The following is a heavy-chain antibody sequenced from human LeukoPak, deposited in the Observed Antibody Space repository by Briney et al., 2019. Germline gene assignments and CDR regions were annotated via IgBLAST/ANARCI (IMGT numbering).Heavy chain of an antibody. CDR3: ARDYRPGGDYGDFLDY. Sequence: PGGSLRLSCAASGFSFSDYCFIWVRQAPGKGLEWVSSISSSSSYIYYADSVKGRFTISRDNAKNSVYLHMNSVRADDTAVYYCARDYRPGGDYGDFLDYWGQGTLVTVSS. J-gene: IGHJ4*02. D-gene: IGHD4-17*01. CDR2: ISSSSSYI. V-gene: IGHV3-21*01. CDR1: GFSFSDYC.